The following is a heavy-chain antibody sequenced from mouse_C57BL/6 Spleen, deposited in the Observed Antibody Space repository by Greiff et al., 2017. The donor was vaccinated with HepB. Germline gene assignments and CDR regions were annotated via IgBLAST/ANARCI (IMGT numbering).Heavy chain of an antibody. CDR2: ISYDGSN. J-gene: IGHJ3*01. Sequence: EVKLQESGPGLVKPSQSLSLTCSVTGYSITSGYYWNWIRQFPGNKLEWMGYISYDGSNNYNPTLKNRISITRDTSKNQLFLKLNSVTTEDTATYYCARGDLLWSFAYWGQGTLVTVSA. D-gene: IGHD2-1*01. CDR3: ARGDLLWSFAY. CDR1: GYSITSGYY. V-gene: IGHV3-6*01.